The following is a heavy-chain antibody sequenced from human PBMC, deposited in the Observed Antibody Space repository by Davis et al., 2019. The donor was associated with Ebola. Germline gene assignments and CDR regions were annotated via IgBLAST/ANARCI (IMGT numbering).Heavy chain of an antibody. Sequence: PGGSLRLSCSFTFSNTIIHWVRQAPAEGLEWVATMSFDGYSKYYANSVSGRFTISRDMSETTVSLQMNSLTTEDTAVYYCAAEAGTSGRCGWFDPWGQGTLVTVSS. CDR1: FTFSNTI. D-gene: IGHD6-19*01. CDR3: AAEAGTSGRCGWFDP. J-gene: IGHJ5*02. CDR2: MSFDGYSK. V-gene: IGHV3-30-3*01.